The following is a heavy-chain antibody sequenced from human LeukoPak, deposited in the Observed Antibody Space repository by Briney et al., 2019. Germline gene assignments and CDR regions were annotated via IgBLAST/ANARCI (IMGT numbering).Heavy chain of an antibody. J-gene: IGHJ5*02. CDR2: IYYSGST. CDR3: ARLHLVSSFSVLWFGEVQAYNWFDP. D-gene: IGHD3-10*01. CDR1: GGSISSSSNY. V-gene: IGHV4-39*01. Sequence: SETLSLTCTVSGGSISSSSNYWGWIRQPPGKGLEWIGSIYYSGSTYYNPSLKSRVTISVDTSKNQFSLKLSSVTAADTAVYYCARLHLVSSFSVLWFGEVQAYNWFDPWGQGTLVTVSS.